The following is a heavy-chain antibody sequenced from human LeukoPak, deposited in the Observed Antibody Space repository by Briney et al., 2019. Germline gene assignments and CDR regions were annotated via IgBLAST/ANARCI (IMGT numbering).Heavy chain of an antibody. J-gene: IGHJ4*02. Sequence: GGSLRLSCSASGFXFSAYATYWVRQAPGKGLEYVSGISNNGGSSFYADSVKGRFTISRDNSKNTLHLQMSSLRAEDTAVYYCVKITSVTGGDCWGQGTRLTVSS. CDR3: VKITSVTGGDC. V-gene: IGHV3-64D*09. CDR2: ISNNGGSS. D-gene: IGHD1-1*01. CDR1: GFXFSAYA.